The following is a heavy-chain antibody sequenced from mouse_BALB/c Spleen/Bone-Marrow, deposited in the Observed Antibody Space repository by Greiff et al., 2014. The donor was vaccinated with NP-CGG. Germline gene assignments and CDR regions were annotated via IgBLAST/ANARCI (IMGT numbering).Heavy chain of an antibody. V-gene: IGHV1-87*01. CDR2: IYPGDGDT. CDR3: ARGDYDYDDWFAY. Sequence: QVQLKHSGAELARPGASVKLSCKASGYTFTSYWMQWVKQRPGQGLEWIGAIYPGDGDTRYTQKFKGKATLTAVKSSSTAYMQLSSLASEDSAVYYCARGDYDYDDWFAYWGQGTLVTVSA. CDR1: GYTFTSYW. D-gene: IGHD2-4*01. J-gene: IGHJ3*01.